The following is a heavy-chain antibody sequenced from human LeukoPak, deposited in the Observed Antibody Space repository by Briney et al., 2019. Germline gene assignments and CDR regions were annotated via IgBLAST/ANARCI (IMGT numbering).Heavy chain of an antibody. CDR2: ISDDGNNE. D-gene: IGHD2-15*01. J-gene: IGHJ4*02. CDR1: GFTFDDYA. V-gene: IGHV3-30*18. CDR3: AKGCAGGGSCYILDY. Sequence: QTGGSLRLSCAASGFTFDDYAMHWVRQAPGKGLEWVAVISDDGNNEKYADSVKGRFTVSRDNSRNTLYLQMNSLRAEDTAVYYCAKGCAGGGSCYILDYWGQGTLVTVSA.